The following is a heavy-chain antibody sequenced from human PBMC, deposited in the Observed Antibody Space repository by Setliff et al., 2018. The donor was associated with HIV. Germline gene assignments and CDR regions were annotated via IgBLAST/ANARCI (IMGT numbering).Heavy chain of an antibody. D-gene: IGHD3-10*01. CDR1: GYNFNNYW. J-gene: IGHJ5*01. CDR3: AKAGGDS. Sequence: GESLKISCKASGYNFNNYWIDWVRQMPGKGLEWMGTTYPSDSDTKYNPSFQGHVSISADRSIGTTYLQWSSLRASDTAMYYCAKAGGDSWGQGTLVTVSS. CDR2: TYPSDSDT. V-gene: IGHV5-51*01.